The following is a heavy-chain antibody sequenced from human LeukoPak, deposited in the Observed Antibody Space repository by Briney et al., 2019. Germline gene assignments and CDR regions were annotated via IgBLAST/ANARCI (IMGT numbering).Heavy chain of an antibody. V-gene: IGHV1-8*01. J-gene: IGHJ4*02. CDR1: GYTFTSYD. D-gene: IGHD2-2*01. Sequence: APVKVSCKASGYTFTSYDINWVRQATGQGLEWMGWMNPNSGNTGYAQKFQGRVTMTRNTSISTAYMELSSLRSEDTAVYYCARGPSYCSSTSCHLGYWGQGTLVTVSS. CDR3: ARGPSYCSSTSCHLGY. CDR2: MNPNSGNT.